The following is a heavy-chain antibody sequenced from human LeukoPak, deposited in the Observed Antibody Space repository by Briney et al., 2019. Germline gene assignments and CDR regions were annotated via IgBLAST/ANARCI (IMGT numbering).Heavy chain of an antibody. CDR2: MYSGGTT. D-gene: IGHD6-19*01. J-gene: IGHJ4*02. CDR1: GFTVSSNY. V-gene: IGHV3-66*01. CDR3: ARGGGVAVADYFFDL. Sequence: GGSLRLSCAASGFTVSSNYMSWVRQAPGKGLEWVSVMYSGGTTYYADSVKGRFTISKDNSKNTLYLQMNSLRAEDTAVYYCARGGGVAVADYFFDLWGQGTLVTVSS.